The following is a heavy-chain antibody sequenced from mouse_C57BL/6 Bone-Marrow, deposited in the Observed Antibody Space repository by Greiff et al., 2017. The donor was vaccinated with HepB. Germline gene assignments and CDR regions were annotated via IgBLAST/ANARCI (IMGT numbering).Heavy chain of an antibody. CDR1: GYSITSGYY. CDR2: ISYDGSN. D-gene: IGHD3-1*01. V-gene: IGHV3-6*01. Sequence: EVQLVESGPGLVKPSQSLSLTCSVTGYSITSGYYWNWIRQFPGNKLEWMGYISYDGSNNYNPSLKNRISITRDTSKNQFFLKLNSVTTEDTATYYCARRGYPDWYFDVWGTGTTVTVSS. J-gene: IGHJ1*03. CDR3: ARRGYPDWYFDV.